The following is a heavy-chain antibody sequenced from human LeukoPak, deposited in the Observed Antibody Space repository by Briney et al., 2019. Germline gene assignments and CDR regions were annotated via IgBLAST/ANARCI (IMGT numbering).Heavy chain of an antibody. Sequence: GASVKVSCKASGYTFTSYDINWVRQATGQGLEWMGWMNPNSGNTGYAQKFQGRVTMTRNTSISTVYMELRSLRSDDTPVYFCARDTPQHLKRYDYWGQGTQVTVSS. CDR1: GYTFTSYD. V-gene: IGHV1-8*01. J-gene: IGHJ4*02. CDR3: ARDTPQHLKRYDY. CDR2: MNPNSGNT. D-gene: IGHD6-13*01.